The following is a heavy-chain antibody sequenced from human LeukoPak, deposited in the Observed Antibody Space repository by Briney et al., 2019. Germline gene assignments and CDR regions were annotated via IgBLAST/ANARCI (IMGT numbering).Heavy chain of an antibody. V-gene: IGHV1-8*02. CDR2: MNPNSGNT. CDR3: ARADYDILTGYSKNWFDP. D-gene: IGHD3-9*01. CDR1: GYTFTGYY. J-gene: IGHJ5*02. Sequence: ASVKVSCKASGYTFTGYYMHWVRQATGQGLEWMGWMNPNSGNTGYAQKFQRRVTMTRNTSISTAYMELSSLRSEDTAVYYCARADYDILTGYSKNWFDPWGQGTLVTVSS.